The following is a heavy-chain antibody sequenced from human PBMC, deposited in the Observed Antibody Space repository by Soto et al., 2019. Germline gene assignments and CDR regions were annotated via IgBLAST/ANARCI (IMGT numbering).Heavy chain of an antibody. D-gene: IGHD2-21*02. CDR3: TTRLTAHFDH. V-gene: IGHV3-23*01. Sequence: PGGSLRLCCPASRFSFSHYNRTGVRQAAGKGLEWVSTISDRATGHSNYGDSVRGRFAISRDDSRNTIYLRMDNLRAEDTAKYYCTTRLTAHFDHWGQGALVTVSS. CDR2: ISDRATGHS. J-gene: IGHJ4*02. CDR1: RFSFSHYN.